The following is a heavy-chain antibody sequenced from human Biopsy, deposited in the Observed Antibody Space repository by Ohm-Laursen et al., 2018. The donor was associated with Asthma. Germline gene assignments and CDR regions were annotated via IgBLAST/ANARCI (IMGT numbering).Heavy chain of an antibody. J-gene: IGHJ1*01. CDR2: VIPIYGTT. V-gene: IGHV1-69*01. CDR1: GVILSSFG. D-gene: IGHD3-3*02. Sequence: SSVKVSCKAHGVILSSFGIKWVRKAPGQGLEWMGGVIPIYGTTHTAQKFQGRVTITADESTSTAYMELTSLRKEDTAVYYCARTFHFWSPYHAEHYQLWGQGTLVTVSS. CDR3: ARTFHFWSPYHAEHYQL.